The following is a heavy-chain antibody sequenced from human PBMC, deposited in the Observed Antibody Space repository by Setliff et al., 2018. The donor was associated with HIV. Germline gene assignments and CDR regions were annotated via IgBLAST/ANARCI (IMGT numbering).Heavy chain of an antibody. CDR3: ARDTVGLDY. Sequence: PGGSLRLSCAASGFTFSTYAISWVRQAPGKGLEWVSAIDGGGGNTYYADSVRGRFTISRDNAKNSLYLQMNSLRAEDTAVYYCARDTVGLDYWGQGTLVTVSS. D-gene: IGHD2-15*01. CDR1: GFTFSTYA. V-gene: IGHV3-23*01. J-gene: IGHJ4*02. CDR2: IDGGGGNT.